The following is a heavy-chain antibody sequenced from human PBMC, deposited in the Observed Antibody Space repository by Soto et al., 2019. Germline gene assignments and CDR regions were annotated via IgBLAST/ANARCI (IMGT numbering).Heavy chain of an antibody. CDR2: IIPIFGTA. D-gene: IGHD3-3*01. Sequence: SVKVSCKASGGTFSSYAISWVRQAPGQGLEWMGGIIPIFGTANYAQKFQGRVTITADESTSTAYMELSSLRSEDTAVYYCARDSGLDFWSGYYGYYYYGMDVWGQGTTVTVSS. CDR3: ARDSGLDFWSGYYGYYYYGMDV. J-gene: IGHJ6*02. CDR1: GGTFSSYA. V-gene: IGHV1-69*13.